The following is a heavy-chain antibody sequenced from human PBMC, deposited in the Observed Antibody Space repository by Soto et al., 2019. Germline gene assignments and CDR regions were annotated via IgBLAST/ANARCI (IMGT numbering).Heavy chain of an antibody. CDR2: IYYSGST. Sequence: QLQLQESGPGLVKPSETLSLTCTVSGGSISSSSYYWGWIRQPPGKGLEWIGSIYYSGSTYYNPSLKSRVTISVDTSKNQFSLKLSSVTAADTAVYYCGLTVLTVSFDYWGQGTLVTVSS. CDR3: GLTVLTVSFDY. J-gene: IGHJ4*02. D-gene: IGHD4-17*01. V-gene: IGHV4-39*01. CDR1: GGSISSSSYY.